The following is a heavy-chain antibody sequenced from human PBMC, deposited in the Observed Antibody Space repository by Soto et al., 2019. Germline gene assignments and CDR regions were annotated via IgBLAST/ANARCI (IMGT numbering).Heavy chain of an antibody. D-gene: IGHD3-22*01. CDR2: ISAYNGNT. CDR1: GYTFTTYD. Sequence: QVQLVQSGGEVKKPGASVKVSCKASGYTFTTYDLSWVRKAPGQGLEWMGWISAYNGNTNYAQNLQGRVTMTTDTSTSTAYMELRSLRSDDTAVYYCARVIGYYSHMDVWGQGTTVTVSS. J-gene: IGHJ6*02. V-gene: IGHV1-18*01. CDR3: ARVIGYYSHMDV.